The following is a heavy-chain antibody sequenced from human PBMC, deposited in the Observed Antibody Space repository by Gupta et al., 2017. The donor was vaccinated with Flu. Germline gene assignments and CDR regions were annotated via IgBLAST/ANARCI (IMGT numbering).Heavy chain of an antibody. D-gene: IGHD6-19*01. J-gene: IGHJ4*02. V-gene: IGHV3-21*01. CDR3: ARAWDVTVAGTFDY. CDR2: ISSSSSYI. Sequence: RQVPGKGLEWFSSISSSSSYIYYADSVKGRFTISRHNAKNSLYLQMNSLRAEDTAVYYCARAWDVTVAGTFDYWGQGTLVTVSS.